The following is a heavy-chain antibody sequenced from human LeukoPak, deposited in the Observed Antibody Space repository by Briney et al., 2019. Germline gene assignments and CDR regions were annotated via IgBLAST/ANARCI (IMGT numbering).Heavy chain of an antibody. CDR1: GYTFTSYY. CDR3: ARDKPSSGWYAGFDY. D-gene: IGHD6-19*01. CDR2: INPSGGST. J-gene: IGHJ4*02. Sequence: ASVKVSCKSSGYTFTSYYMHWVRQAPGQGLEWMGIINPSGGSTSYAQKFQGRGTMTRDTSTSTVYMELSSLRSEDTAVYYCARDKPSSGWYAGFDYLGQGTLVTVSS. V-gene: IGHV1-46*01.